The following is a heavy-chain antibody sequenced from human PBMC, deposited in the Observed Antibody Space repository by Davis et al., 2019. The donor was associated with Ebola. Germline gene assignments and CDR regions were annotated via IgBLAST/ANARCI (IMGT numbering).Heavy chain of an antibody. CDR2: INHSGST. V-gene: IGHV4-34*01. J-gene: IGHJ6*02. CDR1: GGSFSGYY. CDR3: ARESRGYSYGDRNYYYYGMDV. D-gene: IGHD5-18*01. Sequence: SQTLSLTCAVYGGSFSGYYWSWIRQPPGKGLEWIGEINHSGSTNYNPSLKSRVTISVDTSKNQFSLKLNSVTAADTAVYYCARESRGYSYGDRNYYYYGMDVWGQGTTVTVSS.